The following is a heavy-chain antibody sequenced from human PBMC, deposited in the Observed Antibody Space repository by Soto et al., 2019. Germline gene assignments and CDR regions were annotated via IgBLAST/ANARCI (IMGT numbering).Heavy chain of an antibody. Sequence: VKVSCKASGGTFSSYTISLVRQAPGQGLEWMGRIIPILGIANYAQKFQGRVTITADKSTSTAYMELSSLRSEDTAVYYCAARRMDRGVTSRYYMDVWGKGTTVTVSS. J-gene: IGHJ6*03. CDR2: IIPILGIA. V-gene: IGHV1-69*02. CDR1: GGTFSSYT. CDR3: AARRMDRGVTSRYYMDV. D-gene: IGHD3-10*01.